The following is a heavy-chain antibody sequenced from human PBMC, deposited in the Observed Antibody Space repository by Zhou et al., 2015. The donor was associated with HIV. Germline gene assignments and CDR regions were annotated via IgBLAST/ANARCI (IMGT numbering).Heavy chain of an antibody. CDR3: TKGGYCSLTSCDWGWFDP. J-gene: IGHJ5*02. CDR1: GFVVEKYA. D-gene: IGHD2-15*01. Sequence: EVQLLESGGGLVQPGRSLTLSCAASGFVVEKYAMHWVRQVPGKGLEWVAGISGKSGNIGYGDSVKGRFTISRDRAKKSVYLQMNSLRAEDTAFYYCTKGGYCSLTSCDWGWFDPWGQGTLVTVSS. V-gene: IGHV3-9*01. CDR2: ISGKSGNI.